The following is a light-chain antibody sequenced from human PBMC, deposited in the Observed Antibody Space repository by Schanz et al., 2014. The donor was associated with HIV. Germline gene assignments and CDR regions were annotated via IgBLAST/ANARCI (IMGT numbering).Light chain of an antibody. V-gene: IGLV2-14*03. CDR3: GSITATGAWV. J-gene: IGLJ3*02. Sequence: QSALTQPASVSGSPGQSITISCTGTSSDVGGYNYVSWYQQHPGKAPKLMIYDVSNRPSGVSNRFSDSKSGNTAYLPNSGIQAEDEADYYCGSITATGAWVFGGGTKLTVL. CDR2: DVS. CDR1: SSDVGGYNY.